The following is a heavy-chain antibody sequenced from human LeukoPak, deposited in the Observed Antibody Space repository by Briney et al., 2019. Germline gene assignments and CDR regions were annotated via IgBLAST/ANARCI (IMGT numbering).Heavy chain of an antibody. J-gene: IGHJ4*02. CDR1: GGSITNYY. V-gene: IGHV4-39*01. CDR3: ARLLTGYSSSWATDYFDY. D-gene: IGHD6-13*01. CDR2: IYYSGST. Sequence: SETLSLTCTVSGGSITNYYWGWIRQPPGKGLEWIGSIYYSGSTYYNPSLKSRVTISVDTSKNQFSLKLSSVTAADTAVYYCARLLTGYSSSWATDYFDYWGRGTLVTVSS.